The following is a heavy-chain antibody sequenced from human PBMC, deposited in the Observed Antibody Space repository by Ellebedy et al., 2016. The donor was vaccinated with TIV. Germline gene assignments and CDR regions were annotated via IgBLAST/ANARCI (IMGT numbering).Heavy chain of an antibody. Sequence: GESLKISCAASEFTFSGSAMHWVRQASGKGLEWVGRIRSKANNYATAYAASVKGRFTISRDDSKNTAYLQMNSLKTEDTAVYYCVHIVVVTATGYWGQGTLDTVSS. D-gene: IGHD2-21*02. J-gene: IGHJ4*02. CDR1: EFTFSGSA. CDR3: VHIVVVTATGY. V-gene: IGHV3-73*01. CDR2: IRSKANNYAT.